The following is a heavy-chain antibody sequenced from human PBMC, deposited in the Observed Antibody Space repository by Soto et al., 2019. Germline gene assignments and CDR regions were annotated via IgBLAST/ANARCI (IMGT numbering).Heavy chain of an antibody. J-gene: IGHJ2*01. V-gene: IGHV3-72*01. CDR3: ARGYCSNGVCYRYIDL. CDR1: VFTFSDQY. CDR2: TRNKANSYTT. Sequence: PGGALGVCCASSVFTFSDQYMYWVRQAPGKGLEWVGLTRNKANSYTTEYAASVKGRFTISRDDSKNSLYLQMNSLKTEDTAVYYCARGYCSNGVCYRYIDLWGRGTLVTVSS. D-gene: IGHD2-8*01.